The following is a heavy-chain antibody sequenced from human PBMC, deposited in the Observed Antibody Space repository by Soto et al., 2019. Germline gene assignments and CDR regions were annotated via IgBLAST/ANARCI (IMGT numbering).Heavy chain of an antibody. Sequence: GGSLRLSCAASGFTFSSYWMSWVRQAPGKGLEWVANIKQDGSEKYYVDSVKGRFTISRDNAKNSLYLQMNSLRAEDTAVYYCARRDWGSYRYLDYWGQGTLVTVSS. CDR1: GFTFSSYW. CDR2: IKQDGSEK. V-gene: IGHV3-7*01. CDR3: ARRDWGSYRYLDY. J-gene: IGHJ4*02. D-gene: IGHD3-16*02.